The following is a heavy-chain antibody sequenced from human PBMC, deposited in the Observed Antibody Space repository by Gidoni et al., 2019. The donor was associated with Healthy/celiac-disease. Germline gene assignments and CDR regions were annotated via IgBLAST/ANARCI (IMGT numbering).Heavy chain of an antibody. J-gene: IGHJ4*02. CDR1: GYSFTSYW. V-gene: IGHV5-51*01. Sequence: VQLVQSGAEVKKPGESLKISCKGSGYSFTSYWLGWVRQMPGKGLEWMGIIYPGDSDTRYSPSFQGQVTISADKSISTAYLQGSSLKASDTAMYYCARHSSDYDLWTIELDYFDYWGQGTLVTVSS. CDR2: IYPGDSDT. CDR3: ARHSSDYDLWTIELDYFDY. D-gene: IGHD3-3*01.